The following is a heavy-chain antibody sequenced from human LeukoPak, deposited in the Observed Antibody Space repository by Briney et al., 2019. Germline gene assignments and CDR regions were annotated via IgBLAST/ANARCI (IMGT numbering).Heavy chain of an antibody. J-gene: IGHJ4*02. CDR3: ARQQLSGSYYSYYY. V-gene: IGHV5-51*01. Sequence: GESLQISCKGSGYSFTSYWIGWVRQMPGKGLEWMGIIYPGDSDTRYSPFFQGQVTISADKSISTAYLQWSSLKASDTAMYYCARQQLSGSYYSYYYWGQGTLVSVSS. D-gene: IGHD3-10*01. CDR2: IYPGDSDT. CDR1: GYSFTSYW.